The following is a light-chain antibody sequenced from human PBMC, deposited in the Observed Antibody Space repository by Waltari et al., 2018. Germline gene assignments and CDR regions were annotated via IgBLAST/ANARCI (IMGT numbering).Light chain of an antibody. J-gene: IGLJ2*01. CDR3: SSYAGSNVL. CDR1: SSDVGGFNY. Sequence: SALTQPPSASGSPGQSVTISCTGTSSDVGGFNYVSWYQQHPGKAPKLMIYGVSQRPSGVPDRFSGSKSGNTASLIVSGLQAEDEADYYCSSYAGSNVLFGGGTKLTVL. CDR2: GVS. V-gene: IGLV2-8*01.